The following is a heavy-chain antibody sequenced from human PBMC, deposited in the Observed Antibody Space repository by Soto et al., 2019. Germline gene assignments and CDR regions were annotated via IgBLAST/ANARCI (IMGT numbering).Heavy chain of an antibody. CDR1: GYTFTSYG. Sequence: RASVKVSCKASGYTFTSYGISWVRQAPGQGLEWMGWISAYNGNTNYAQKIQGRVTMTTDTSTSTAYMELRSLRSDDTAVYYCSRESYYDFWSGYSDGYYFDYWGQGTLVTVSS. J-gene: IGHJ4*02. CDR2: ISAYNGNT. D-gene: IGHD3-3*01. CDR3: SRESYYDFWSGYSDGYYFDY. V-gene: IGHV1-18*01.